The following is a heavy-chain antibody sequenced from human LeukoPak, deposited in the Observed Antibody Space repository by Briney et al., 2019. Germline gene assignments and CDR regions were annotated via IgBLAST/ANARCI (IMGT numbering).Heavy chain of an antibody. CDR1: GFTFNSYT. V-gene: IGHV3-48*01. Sequence: GGSLRLSCAASGFTFNSYTMNWVRQAPGKGLEWVSYISSSSSTIYHADSVKGRFTISRDNSKNTLYLQMNSLRAEDTAVYYCAKYGGNSFDYWGQGTLVTVSS. CDR2: ISSSSSTI. CDR3: AKYGGNSFDY. D-gene: IGHD4-23*01. J-gene: IGHJ4*02.